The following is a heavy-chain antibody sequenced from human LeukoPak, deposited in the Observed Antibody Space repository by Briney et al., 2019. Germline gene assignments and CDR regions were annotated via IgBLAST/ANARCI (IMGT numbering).Heavy chain of an antibody. V-gene: IGHV4-4*07. CDR2: IYTSGST. D-gene: IGHD3-9*01. J-gene: IGHJ5*02. CDR3: ARDGYDTLTGSHNWFDP. CDR1: GGSISSYY. Sequence: SETLSLTCTVSGGSISSYYWSWIRQPAGKGLEWIGRIYTSGSTNYNPSLKSRVTMSVDTSKNQFSLKLSSVTAADTAVYYCARDGYDTLTGSHNWFDPWGQGTLVTVSS.